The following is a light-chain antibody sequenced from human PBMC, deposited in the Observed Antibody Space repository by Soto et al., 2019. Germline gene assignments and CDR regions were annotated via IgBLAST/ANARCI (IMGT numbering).Light chain of an antibody. J-gene: IGLJ2*01. CDR3: QVWDSSSVHQV. CDR1: NIGSKS. Sequence: SYELTQPPSVSVAPGKTARITCGGNNIGSKSVHWYQQKPGQAPVLVIYYDSDRPSGIPERFSGSNSGNTATLTISRVEAGDEADYYCQVWDSSSVHQVFGGGTKLTVL. CDR2: YDS. V-gene: IGLV3-21*04.